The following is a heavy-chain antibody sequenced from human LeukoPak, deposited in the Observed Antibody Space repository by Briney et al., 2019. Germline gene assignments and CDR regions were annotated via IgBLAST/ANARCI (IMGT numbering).Heavy chain of an antibody. D-gene: IGHD3-22*01. CDR1: GFTFSSYA. V-gene: IGHV3-23*01. CDR2: ISGGGGST. J-gene: IGHJ4*02. Sequence: GGSLRLSCAASGFTFSSYATTWVRQAPGKGLEWVSGISGGGGSTYYADSVKGRFTISRDNSKDTLYLQMNSLRAEDTAVYYCAKGSRGSGYYLSFDYWGQGTLVTVSS. CDR3: AKGSRGSGYYLSFDY.